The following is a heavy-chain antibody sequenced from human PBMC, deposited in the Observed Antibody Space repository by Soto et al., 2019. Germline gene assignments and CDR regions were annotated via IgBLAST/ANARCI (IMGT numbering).Heavy chain of an antibody. CDR3: ARDMRGAAAGFDLDY. CDR2: IIPILGIA. J-gene: IGHJ4*02. V-gene: IGHV1-69*08. CDR1: GGTFSSYT. D-gene: IGHD6-13*01. Sequence: QVQLVQSGAEVKKPGSSVKVSCKASGGTFSSYTISWVRQAPGQGLEWMGRIIPILGIANYAQKFQGRVTITAEKSTSTAYMELISLRSEDTAVYYCARDMRGAAAGFDLDYWGQGTLVTVSS.